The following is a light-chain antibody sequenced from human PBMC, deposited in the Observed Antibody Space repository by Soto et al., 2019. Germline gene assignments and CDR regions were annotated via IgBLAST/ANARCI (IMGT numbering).Light chain of an antibody. CDR1: SSDIGNNY. J-gene: IGLJ1*01. V-gene: IGLV1-51*02. Sequence: QSVLTQPPSVSAAPGQKVTISCFGSSSDIGNNYVSWYQHLPGTAPKLLIYETNKRHSGIPDRFSGSKSGTSATLNITGLQTEDEADYYCSSYTTSSTYVFGTGTXVTVL. CDR2: ETN. CDR3: SSYTTSSTYV.